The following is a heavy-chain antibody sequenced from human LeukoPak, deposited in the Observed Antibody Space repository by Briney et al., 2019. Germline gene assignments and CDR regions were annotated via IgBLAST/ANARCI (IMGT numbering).Heavy chain of an antibody. V-gene: IGHV3-23*01. CDR3: AKILSGTYSFDL. J-gene: IGHJ4*02. CDR2: ISGNSVTI. Sequence: PGGSLRLSCTASGSTFSTYPMTWVHQAPGQGLEWVSAISGNSVTIYYADSVKGRFTISRDNSKNTLYLQMYSLRAEDTAVYYCAKILSGTYSFDLWGQGTLVTVSS. CDR1: GSTFSTYP. D-gene: IGHD1-26*01.